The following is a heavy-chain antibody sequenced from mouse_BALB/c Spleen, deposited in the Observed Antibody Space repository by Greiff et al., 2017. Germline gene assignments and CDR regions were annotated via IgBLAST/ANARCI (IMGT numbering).Heavy chain of an antibody. V-gene: IGHV5-12-2*01. CDR2: ISNGGGST. CDR3: ARHWGSLLRLHAMDY. D-gene: IGHD1-2*01. CDR1: GFTFSSYT. J-gene: IGHJ4*01. Sequence: DVMLVESGGGLVQPGGSLKLSCAASGFTFSSYTMSWVRQTPEKRLEWVAYISNGGGSTYYPDTVKGRFTISRDNAKNTLYLQMSSLKSEDTAMYYCARHWGSLLRLHAMDYWGQGTSVTVSS.